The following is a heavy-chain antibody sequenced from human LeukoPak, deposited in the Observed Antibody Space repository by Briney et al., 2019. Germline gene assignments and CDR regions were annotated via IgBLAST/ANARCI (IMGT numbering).Heavy chain of an antibody. CDR1: GFTFSSYA. V-gene: IGHV3-23*01. CDR2: ISGSGGST. Sequence: PGGSLRLSCAASGFTFSSYAMSWVRQAPGKGLEWVSAISGSGGSTYYADSVKGRFTISRDNSKNTLYLQMNSLRAEDTAVYYCAMPEPFYYDSSGYPGYYFDYWGQGTLVTVSS. J-gene: IGHJ4*02. D-gene: IGHD3-22*01. CDR3: AMPEPFYYDSSGYPGYYFDY.